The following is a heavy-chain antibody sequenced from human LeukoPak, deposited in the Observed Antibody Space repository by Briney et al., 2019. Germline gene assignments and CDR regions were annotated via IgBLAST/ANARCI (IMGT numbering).Heavy chain of an antibody. J-gene: IGHJ4*02. V-gene: IGHV3-66*01. Sequence: GGSLRLSCAASGFTVSSNYMSWVRQAPGKGLEWVSVIYSGGSTYCADSVKGRFTISRDNSKNTLYLQMNSLRAEDTAVYYCARYDGGEGYGYPDLYYFDYWGQGTLVTVSS. CDR1: GFTVSSNY. CDR3: ARYDGGEGYGYPDLYYFDY. D-gene: IGHD5-18*01. CDR2: IYSGGST.